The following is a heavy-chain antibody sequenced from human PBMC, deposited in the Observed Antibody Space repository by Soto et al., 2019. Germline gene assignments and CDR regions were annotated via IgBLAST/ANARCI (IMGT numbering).Heavy chain of an antibody. Sequence: QVQLVPSGAAVKKPGASVKVSCNTSGYTFTGYFIHWVRQAPGQGLEWMGWINPNSGGADFAHNFQGWVTMTCVTAITTAYMELSRLNSDDTAVYYCARGNPGHYVWAPLGYWGQGALVPVSS. D-gene: IGHD3-16*01. CDR1: GYTFTGYF. CDR3: ARGNPGHYVWAPLGY. CDR2: INPNSGGA. V-gene: IGHV1-2*04. J-gene: IGHJ4*02.